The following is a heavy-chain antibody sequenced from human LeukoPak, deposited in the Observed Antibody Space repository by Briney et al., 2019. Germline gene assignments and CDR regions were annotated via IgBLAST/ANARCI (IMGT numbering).Heavy chain of an antibody. D-gene: IGHD5-18*01. Sequence: SETLSLTCTVSGGSISGSSYYWGWIRQPPGKGLEWIGYIYYSGSTYYNSPLKSRVTISLDTSKNQFSLKLSSVTATDTAVYYCARGKYSYGYHAYWGQGTLVTVSS. CDR2: IYYSGST. V-gene: IGHV4-30-4*08. CDR1: GGSISGSSYY. J-gene: IGHJ4*02. CDR3: ARGKYSYGYHAY.